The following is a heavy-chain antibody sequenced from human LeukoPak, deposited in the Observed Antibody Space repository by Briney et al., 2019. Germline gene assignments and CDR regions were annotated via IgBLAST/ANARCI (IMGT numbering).Heavy chain of an antibody. CDR2: ISYDGSNK. J-gene: IGHJ6*02. Sequence: PGRSLRLSCAASGFTFSSYGMHWVRQAPGKGLEWVAVISYDGSNKYYADSVKGRFTISRDNSKNTLYLQMNSLRAEDTAVYYCAKDQEGIAAAGVYYYYGMDVWGQGTTVTVSS. CDR3: AKDQEGIAAAGVYYYYGMDV. CDR1: GFTFSSYG. D-gene: IGHD6-25*01. V-gene: IGHV3-30*18.